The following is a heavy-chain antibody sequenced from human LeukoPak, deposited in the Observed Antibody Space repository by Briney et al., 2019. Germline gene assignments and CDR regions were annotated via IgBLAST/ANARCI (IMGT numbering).Heavy chain of an antibody. CDR1: GFTFSNAW. Sequence: GGSLRLSCAASGFTFSNAWMSWVRQAPGKGLEWVGRIKSKTDGGTTDYAAPVKGRFTVSRDDSKNTLYLQMNSLKTEDTAAYYCTTMIVLMVYAHHDAFDIWGQGTMVTVSS. J-gene: IGHJ3*02. CDR3: TTMIVLMVYAHHDAFDI. D-gene: IGHD2-8*01. V-gene: IGHV3-15*01. CDR2: IKSKTDGGTT.